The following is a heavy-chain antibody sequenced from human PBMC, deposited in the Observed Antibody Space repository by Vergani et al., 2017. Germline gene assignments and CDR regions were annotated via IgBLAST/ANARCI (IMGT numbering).Heavy chain of an antibody. D-gene: IGHD4-23*01. Sequence: EVQLLESGGGLVQPGGSLRLSCAASGFTFSSYAMSWVRQAPGKGLEWVSALSGSGGSTYYADSVKGRFTISRDNSKNTLYLQMNSLRAEDTAVYYCAKDRGYLGGTVVIYDYWGQGTLVTVSS. CDR3: AKDRGYLGGTVVIYDY. CDR1: GFTFSSYA. CDR2: LSGSGGST. V-gene: IGHV3-23*01. J-gene: IGHJ4*02.